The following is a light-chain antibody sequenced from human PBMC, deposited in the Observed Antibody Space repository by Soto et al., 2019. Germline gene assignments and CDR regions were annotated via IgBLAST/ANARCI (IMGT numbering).Light chain of an antibody. J-gene: IGLJ2*01. CDR3: CSYTISGVV. CDR1: SSDVGRYNL. V-gene: IGLV2-23*02. Sequence: QSALTQPASVSGSPGQSITISCTGTSSDVGRYNLVSWYQQHPGKAPKLIIFEVSKRPSGVSNRFSASKSGNTASLTISGLQAEDEADYYCCSYTISGVVFGEGTKLTVL. CDR2: EVS.